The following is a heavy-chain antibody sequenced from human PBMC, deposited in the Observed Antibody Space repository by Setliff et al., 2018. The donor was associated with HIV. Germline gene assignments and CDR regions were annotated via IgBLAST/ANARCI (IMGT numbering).Heavy chain of an antibody. D-gene: IGHD4-17*01. CDR2: VSSRGDT. CDR3: ARAAAGNTGPFDL. V-gene: IGHV4-4*07. J-gene: IGHJ4*02. CDR1: DSGTYY. Sequence: PSETLSLTCTVSDSGTYYWSWIRQPAGKGLEWIGRVSSRGDTNYNPSLKSPVTISVDTSKNQFSLKLTSVTASDTAVYYCARAAAGNTGPFDLWGQGSPVTVSS.